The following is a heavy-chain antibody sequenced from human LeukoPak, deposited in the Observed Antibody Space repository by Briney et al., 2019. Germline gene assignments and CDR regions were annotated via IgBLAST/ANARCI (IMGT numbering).Heavy chain of an antibody. V-gene: IGHV1-2*02. Sequence: GASVKVSCKASGYTFTRYYMHWVRQAPGQGLEWMGWINPNSGGTKYAQKFQGRGTITRDTSISTDYLELRRVRSDDTAVYYCARNYSVSYDDYYYMDVWGKGTTVTVSS. J-gene: IGHJ6*03. CDR2: INPNSGGT. CDR1: GYTFTRYY. D-gene: IGHD3-10*01. CDR3: ARNYSVSYDDYYYMDV.